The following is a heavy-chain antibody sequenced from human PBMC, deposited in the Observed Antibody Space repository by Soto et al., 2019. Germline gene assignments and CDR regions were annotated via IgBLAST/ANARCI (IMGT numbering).Heavy chain of an antibody. V-gene: IGHV4-39*01. CDR3: FTTPPPYYYYYMDV. Sequence: QLQLQESGPGLVKPSETLSLTCTVSGGSISSSSYYWGWIRQPPGKGLEWIGSIYYSGSTYYNPSLKSRIPRSVHPSKNHFSPKPSSVTAANTAVYYCFTTPPPYYYYYMDVWGKGTTVTVSS. CDR1: GGSISSSSYY. CDR2: IYYSGST. J-gene: IGHJ6*03.